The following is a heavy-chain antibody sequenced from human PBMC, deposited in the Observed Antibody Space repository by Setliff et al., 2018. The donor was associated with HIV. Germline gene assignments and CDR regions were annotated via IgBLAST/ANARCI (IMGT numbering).Heavy chain of an antibody. D-gene: IGHD6-19*01. CDR1: GFTFSSYS. V-gene: IGHV3-21*04. CDR2: ICSSSSYK. J-gene: IGHJ3*02. Sequence: GGSLRLSCAASGFTFSSYSMNWVRQAPGKGLERVSSICSSSSYKYYVDSVKGRFAISRDNSKNSLYLQMNSLRAEDTAMYYGARVLYISGWYGPVVKALDMWGQGTMVTVSS. CDR3: ARVLYISGWYGPVVKALDM.